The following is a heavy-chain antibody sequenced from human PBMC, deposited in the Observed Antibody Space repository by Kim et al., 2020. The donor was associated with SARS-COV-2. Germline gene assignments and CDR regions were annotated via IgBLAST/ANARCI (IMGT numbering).Heavy chain of an antibody. J-gene: IGHJ4*02. D-gene: IGHD6-19*01. CDR3: AIDPRGIAVAVVDFDY. V-gene: IGHV1-18*01. Sequence: KLQGRVTMTTDTSTSTAYMELRSLRSDDTAVYYCAIDPRGIAVAVVDFDYWGQGTLVTVSS.